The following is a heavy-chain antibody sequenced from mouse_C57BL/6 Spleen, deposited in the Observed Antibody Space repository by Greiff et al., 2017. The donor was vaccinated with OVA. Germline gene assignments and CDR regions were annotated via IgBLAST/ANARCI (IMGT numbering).Heavy chain of an antibody. V-gene: IGHV1-69*01. CDR3: ARGTAYGNYEWFAY. CDR2: IDPSDSYT. D-gene: IGHD2-1*01. CDR1: GYTFTSYW. J-gene: IGHJ3*01. Sequence: QFQLQQPGAELVMPGASVKLSCKASGYTFTSYWMHWVKQRPGQGLEWIGEIDPSDSYTKYNQKFKGKSTLTVDKSSSTAYMQLSSLTSEDSAVYYCARGTAYGNYEWFAYWGQGTLVTVSA.